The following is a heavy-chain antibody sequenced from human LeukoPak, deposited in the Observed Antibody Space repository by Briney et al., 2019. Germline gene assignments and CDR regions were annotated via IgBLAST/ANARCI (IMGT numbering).Heavy chain of an antibody. J-gene: IGHJ4*02. D-gene: IGHD6-19*01. CDR2: IRSKAYGSTT. Sequence: PGGSLRLSCTASGFTFGDYAMSWVRQAPGKGLEWVGFIRSKAYGSTTEYAASVKGRFTISRDDSKSIAYLQMNSLKTEDTAVYYRTRSGWYAYWGQGTLVTVSS. V-gene: IGHV3-49*04. CDR1: GFTFGDYA. CDR3: TRSGWYAY.